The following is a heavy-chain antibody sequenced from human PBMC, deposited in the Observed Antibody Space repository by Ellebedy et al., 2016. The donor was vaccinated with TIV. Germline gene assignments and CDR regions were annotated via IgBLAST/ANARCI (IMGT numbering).Heavy chain of an antibody. D-gene: IGHD3-3*01. CDR1: GFTFSNYG. J-gene: IGHJ4*02. V-gene: IGHV3-33*01. Sequence: GESLKISCAASGFTFSNYGMHWVRQAPGKGLEWVAIIWNDASKTYYVDSVKGRFTISRDNSKNALYLQMNSLGAEDTAVYYCARGFGAHHFDYWGQGTLVTVSS. CDR2: IWNDASKT. CDR3: ARGFGAHHFDY.